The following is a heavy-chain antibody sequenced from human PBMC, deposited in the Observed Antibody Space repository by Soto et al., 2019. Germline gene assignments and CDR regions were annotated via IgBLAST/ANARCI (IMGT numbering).Heavy chain of an antibody. CDR2: FIPIYGTR. CDR3: ARAERPYGDYDNYYYAMDV. D-gene: IGHD4-17*01. J-gene: IGHJ6*02. V-gene: IGHV1-69*13. Sequence: ASVKVSCKASGGTFSRYAISWVRRAPGQGLEWIGGFIPIYGTRNYAQKFQGRVTITADESTSTAYMELSSLRSEDTAVYYCARAERPYGDYDNYYYAMDVWDQGTSVTVSS. CDR1: GGTFSRYA.